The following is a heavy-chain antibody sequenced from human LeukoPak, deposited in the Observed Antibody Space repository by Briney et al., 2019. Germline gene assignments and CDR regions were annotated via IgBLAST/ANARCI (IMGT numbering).Heavy chain of an antibody. V-gene: IGHV3-53*01. CDR2: IYSAGAT. D-gene: IGHD3-10*01. J-gene: IGHJ4*02. CDR3: AKDPAALLWFGELSPVDY. Sequence: GGSLRLSCAASGFTVSDNYMTWVRQAPGKGLEWVSSIYSAGATHYAESVKGRFTISRDNSKNTLYLQMNSLRAEDTAVYYCAKDPAALLWFGELSPVDYWGQGTLVTVSS. CDR1: GFTVSDNY.